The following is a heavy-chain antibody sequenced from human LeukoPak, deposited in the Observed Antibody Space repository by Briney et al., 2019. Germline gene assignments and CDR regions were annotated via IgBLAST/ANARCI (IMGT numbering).Heavy chain of an antibody. Sequence: GGSLRLSCAASGFTFSSYAMHWVRQAPGKGLEWVAVISYDGSNKYYADSVKGRFTISRDDSKNTLYLQMNSLRAEDTAVYYCARDTTAAVYSGSLLGYWGQGTLVTVSS. V-gene: IGHV3-30-3*01. CDR1: GFTFSSYA. D-gene: IGHD1-26*01. CDR2: ISYDGSNK. J-gene: IGHJ4*02. CDR3: ARDTTAAVYSGSLLGY.